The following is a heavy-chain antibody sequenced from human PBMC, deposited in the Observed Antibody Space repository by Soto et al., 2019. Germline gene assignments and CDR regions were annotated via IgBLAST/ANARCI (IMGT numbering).Heavy chain of an antibody. CDR3: ARAWIQLWPRD. J-gene: IGHJ4*02. D-gene: IGHD5-18*01. CDR1: VFIFSNYA. V-gene: IGHV3-30-3*01. Sequence: QVRLVESGGGVVQPGRSLRLSCAASVFIFSNYAMHWVRQAPGKGLEWVAVISYDGTNKYYTDSVKGRFTISRDNSKNTLYLQMNSLRPEDTAVYYCARAWIQLWPRDWGQGTLVTVSS. CDR2: ISYDGTNK.